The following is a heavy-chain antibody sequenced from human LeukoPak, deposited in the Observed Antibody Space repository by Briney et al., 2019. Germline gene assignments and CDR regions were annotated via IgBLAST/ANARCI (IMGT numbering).Heavy chain of an antibody. V-gene: IGHV1-18*01. CDR2: TSAYNGNT. Sequence: AAVKVSCMASGYTSTRYGISWVRQAPGQGLEWMGWTSAYNGNTNYAQKLQGRVTMTTDTSTSTAYMELRSLRSDDTAVYYCARVSKGEYYYDYWGQGTLVTVSS. CDR3: ARVSKGEYYYDY. D-gene: IGHD3-10*01. CDR1: GYTSTRYG. J-gene: IGHJ4*02.